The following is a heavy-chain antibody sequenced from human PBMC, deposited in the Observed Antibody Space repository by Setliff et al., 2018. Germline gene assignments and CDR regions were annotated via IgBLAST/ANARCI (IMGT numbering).Heavy chain of an antibody. Sequence: SETLSLTCTVSGGSISSSSYYWGWIRQPPGKGLEWIGSIYYSGSTYYNPSLKSRVTISVDTSKNQFSLKLSSVTAADTAVYYCARHDHPFGVVAPADYWGQGTLVTV. V-gene: IGHV4-39*01. CDR3: ARHDHPFGVVAPADY. CDR1: GGSISSSSYY. CDR2: IYYSGST. J-gene: IGHJ4*02. D-gene: IGHD3-3*01.